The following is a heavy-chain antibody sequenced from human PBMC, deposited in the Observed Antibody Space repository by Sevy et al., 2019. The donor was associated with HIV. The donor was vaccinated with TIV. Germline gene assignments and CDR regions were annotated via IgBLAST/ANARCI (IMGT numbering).Heavy chain of an antibody. V-gene: IGHV3-30*02. CDR1: RFSFNGYG. CDR3: ARGTPAFCTGGVCFNWFDP. D-gene: IGHD2-8*02. J-gene: IGHJ5*02. CDR2: IRYDGSNK. Sequence: GGSLRLSCAASRFSFNGYGMHWVRQAPGKGLEWVAFIRYDGSNKYYADSVKGRFSISRDDSKNTLYLQMNILRVEDTALYYCARGTPAFCTGGVCFNWFDPWGQGTLVTVSS.